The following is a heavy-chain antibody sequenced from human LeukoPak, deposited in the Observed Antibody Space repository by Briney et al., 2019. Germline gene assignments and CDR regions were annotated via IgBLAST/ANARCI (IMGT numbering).Heavy chain of an antibody. CDR3: ARGLHTGVNYYDSSGYYY. J-gene: IGHJ4*02. CDR2: INHSGST. V-gene: IGHV4-34*01. Sequence: KPSETLSLTCAVYGGSFSGYYWSWIRQPPGKGLEWIGEINHSGSTNYNPSLKSRVTISVDTSKNQFSLKLSSVTAADTAVYYCARGLHTGVNYYDSSGYYYWGQGTLVTVSS. D-gene: IGHD3-22*01. CDR1: GGSFSGYY.